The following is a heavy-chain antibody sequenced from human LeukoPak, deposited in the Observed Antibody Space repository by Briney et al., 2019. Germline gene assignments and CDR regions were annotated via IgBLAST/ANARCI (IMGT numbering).Heavy chain of an antibody. CDR3: ARDYYGLGSYPGGFDP. Sequence: GASVKVSCKASGYTFTGYNIHWVRQAPGQGLEWMGRINLNSGGTNYAEKLQGRVAMTGDTSISTAYMELSRLRSDDTAVYYCARDYYGLGSYPGGFDPWGQGTLVTVSS. J-gene: IGHJ5*02. CDR2: INLNSGGT. CDR1: GYTFTGYN. V-gene: IGHV1-2*06. D-gene: IGHD3-10*01.